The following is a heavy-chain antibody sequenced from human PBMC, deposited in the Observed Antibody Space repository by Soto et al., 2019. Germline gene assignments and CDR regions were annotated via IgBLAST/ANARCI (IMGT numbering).Heavy chain of an antibody. CDR3: ARTLAYCGGDCYDYYYGMDV. CDR2: IYYSGST. Sequence: QVQLQESGPGLVKPSETLSLTCTVSGGSISSYYWSWIRQPPGKGLEWIGYIYYSGSTNYNPSLKSRVTISVDTSKNQFSLKLSSVTAADTAVYYCARTLAYCGGDCYDYYYGMDVWGQGTTVTVSS. CDR1: GGSISSYY. D-gene: IGHD2-21*02. J-gene: IGHJ6*02. V-gene: IGHV4-59*01.